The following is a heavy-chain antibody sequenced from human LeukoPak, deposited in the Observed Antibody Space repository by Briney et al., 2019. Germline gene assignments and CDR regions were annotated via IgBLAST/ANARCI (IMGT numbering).Heavy chain of an antibody. J-gene: IGHJ4*02. CDR3: AKGHADEKYSGSYGLDY. CDR1: GFTFSSYA. D-gene: IGHD1-26*01. V-gene: IGHV3-30-3*01. CDR2: ISYDGSNK. Sequence: GGSLRLSCAASGFTFSSYAMHWVRQAPGKGLEWVAVISYDGSNKYYADSVKGRFTISRDNSKNTLYLQMNSLRAEDTAVYYCAKGHADEKYSGSYGLDYWGQGTLVTVSS.